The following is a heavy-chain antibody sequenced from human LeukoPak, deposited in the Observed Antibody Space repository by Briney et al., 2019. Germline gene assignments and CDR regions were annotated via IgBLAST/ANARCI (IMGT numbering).Heavy chain of an antibody. V-gene: IGHV1-24*01. D-gene: IGHD4-17*01. J-gene: IGHJ4*02. CDR2: FDPEDGET. CDR3: ATSTPKYGDYGGFDY. CDR1: GYTLTELS. Sequence: ASVKVSCKVSGYTLTELSMHWVRQAPGKGLEWMGGFDPEDGETIYAQKFQGRVTMTEDTSTDTAYMELSSLRSEDTAVYYCATSTPKYGDYGGFDYWGQGTLVTVSS.